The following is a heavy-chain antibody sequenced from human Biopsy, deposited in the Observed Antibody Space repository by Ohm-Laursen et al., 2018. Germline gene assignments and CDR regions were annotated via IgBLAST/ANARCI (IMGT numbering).Heavy chain of an antibody. D-gene: IGHD3-10*01. CDR3: AHGSGSYYKWDF. CDR1: GGSITRSY. Sequence: PSETLSLTCTLSGGSITRSYWSWIRQSPGKGLEWIGHVFDRGTTNYNPSVRSRVTMSEDTSKKQFPLKMTSVTAADTAIYYCAHGSGSYYKWDFWGRGILVTVSS. J-gene: IGHJ4*02. CDR2: VFDRGTT. V-gene: IGHV4-59*08.